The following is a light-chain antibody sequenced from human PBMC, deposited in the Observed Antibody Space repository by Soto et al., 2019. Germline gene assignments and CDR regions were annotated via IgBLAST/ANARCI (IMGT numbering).Light chain of an antibody. Sequence: QSALTQPASVSGSPGQAITISCTGTSSDVGGYNYGSWYQQHPGKAPKLMIYEVSNRPSGVSNRFSGSQSGNTASLTISGRQAEDEADYYCSSYTSSSTLVFGGGTKRTVL. CDR3: SSYTSSSTLV. CDR2: EVS. J-gene: IGLJ2*01. V-gene: IGLV2-14*01. CDR1: SSDVGGYNY.